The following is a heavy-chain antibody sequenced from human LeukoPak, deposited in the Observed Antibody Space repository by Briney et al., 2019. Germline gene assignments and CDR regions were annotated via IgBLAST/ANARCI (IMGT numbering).Heavy chain of an antibody. CDR1: GYTFTSYG. D-gene: IGHD2-15*01. V-gene: IGHV1-18*01. CDR2: ISAYNGNT. J-gene: IGHJ5*02. CDR3: ARARRWYCSGGSCSGFDP. Sequence: ASVKVSCKASGYTFTSYGISWVRQAPGQGLEWMGWISAYNGNTNYAQKLQGRVTMTTDTSTSTAYMELRSLRSDDTAAYYCARARRWYCSGGSCSGFDPWGQGTLVTVSS.